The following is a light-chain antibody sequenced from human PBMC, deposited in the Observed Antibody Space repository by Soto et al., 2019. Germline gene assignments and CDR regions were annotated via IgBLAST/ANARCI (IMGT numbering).Light chain of an antibody. CDR2: LGF. Sequence: DIVMTQSPLSLPVTPGEPASISCRSSQSLLNSSGFHYLDWSLQKPGQSPQLLIYLGFSRASGVPDRFSGSGSGTDFTLKISSVEADDVGVYYCMQALQTPWTFGQGTKVEIK. CDR1: QSLLNSSGFHY. V-gene: IGKV2-28*01. J-gene: IGKJ1*01. CDR3: MQALQTPWT.